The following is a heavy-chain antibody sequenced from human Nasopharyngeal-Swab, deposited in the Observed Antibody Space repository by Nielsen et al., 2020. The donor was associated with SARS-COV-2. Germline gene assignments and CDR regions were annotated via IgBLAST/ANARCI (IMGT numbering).Heavy chain of an antibody. CDR1: GFTFSSYG. CDR3: AKELRTRGAYSSSWYDWFDP. Sequence: GESLKISCAASGFTFSSYGMHWVRQAPGKGLEWVSAISGSGGSTYYADSVKGRFTISRDNSKNTLYLQMNSLRAEDTAVYYCAKELRTRGAYSSSWYDWFDPWGQGTLVTVSS. CDR2: ISGSGGST. V-gene: IGHV3-23*01. J-gene: IGHJ5*02. D-gene: IGHD6-13*01.